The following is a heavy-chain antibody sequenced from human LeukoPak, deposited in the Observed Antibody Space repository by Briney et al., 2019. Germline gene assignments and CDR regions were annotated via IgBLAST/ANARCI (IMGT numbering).Heavy chain of an antibody. CDR3: ARVVVVAATPIDY. V-gene: IGHV3-20*04. D-gene: IGHD2-15*01. CDR1: GFTFDDYG. Sequence: GGSLRLSCAASGFTFDDYGMSWVRQAPGKGLEWVSGINWNGGSTGYTDSVKGRFTISRDNSKNTLYLQMNSLRAEDTAVYYCARVVVVAATPIDYWGQGTLVTVSS. J-gene: IGHJ4*02. CDR2: INWNGGST.